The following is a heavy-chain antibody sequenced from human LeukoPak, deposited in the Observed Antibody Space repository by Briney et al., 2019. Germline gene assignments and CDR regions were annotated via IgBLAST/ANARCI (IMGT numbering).Heavy chain of an antibody. V-gene: IGHV4-59*01. Sequence: PSETLSLTCTVSGGSISSYYWTWIRQPPGKGLEWLGYISYSGSTSYIPSLKSRVTISVDTSKNQFSLKVSSVTAADTAVYYCARGVNSGYFDYCGQGTLVTVSS. D-gene: IGHD1-26*01. CDR2: ISYSGST. CDR3: ARGVNSGYFDY. J-gene: IGHJ4*02. CDR1: GGSISSYY.